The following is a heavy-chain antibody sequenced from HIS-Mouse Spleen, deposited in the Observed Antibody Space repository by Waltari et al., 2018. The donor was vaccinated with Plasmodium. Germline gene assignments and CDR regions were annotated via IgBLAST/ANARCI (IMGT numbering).Heavy chain of an antibody. J-gene: IGHJ2*01. CDR2: INHSGST. Sequence: QVQLQQWGAGLLKPSETLSLTCAVYGSFSGYYWSWIRQPPGKGLEWIGEINHSGSTNYNPPLKSRVTISVDTSKNQFSLKLSSVTAADTAVYYCARGRVLGTSSGYFDLWGRGTLVTVSS. CDR3: ARGRVLGTSSGYFDL. CDR1: GSFSGYY. D-gene: IGHD3-10*01. V-gene: IGHV4-34*01.